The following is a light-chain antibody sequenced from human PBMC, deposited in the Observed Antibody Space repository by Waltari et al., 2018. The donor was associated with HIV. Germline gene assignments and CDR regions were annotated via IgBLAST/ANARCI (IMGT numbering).Light chain of an antibody. CDR3: CSYAGSYTFV. Sequence: QSALTQPRSVSGSPGQSVAISCPGTSSDVGGYTSVSWYQQHQGKALKLMIYDVTKRPSGVPDLFSGSKSGNTASLTISGLQAEDEADYYCCSYAGSYTFVFGGGTKLTVL. CDR1: SSDVGGYTS. J-gene: IGLJ3*02. CDR2: DVT. V-gene: IGLV2-11*01.